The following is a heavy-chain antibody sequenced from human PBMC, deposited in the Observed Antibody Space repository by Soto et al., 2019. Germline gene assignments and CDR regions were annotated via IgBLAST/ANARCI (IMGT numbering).Heavy chain of an antibody. V-gene: IGHV1-8*01. J-gene: IGHJ3*02. CDR1: GYSFTSYD. CDR3: ARYPYTSYCSDGSCSYDAFDI. D-gene: IGHD2-15*01. CDR2: MNPNSGNT. Sequence: ASVKVSCKASGYSFTSYDVNWVRQATGQGLEWMGWMNPNSGNTAFAQKFQGRVTMTRDTPISTACMELSGLRSEDTAVYYCARYPYTSYCSDGSCSYDAFDIWGQGTVVTVSS.